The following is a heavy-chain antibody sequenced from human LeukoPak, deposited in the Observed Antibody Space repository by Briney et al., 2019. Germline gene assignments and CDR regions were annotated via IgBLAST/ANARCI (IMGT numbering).Heavy chain of an antibody. Sequence: GGSLRLSCAASGLTFTGYSMNWVRQAPGKGLQWVANINQDGSQEYYVDSVKGRFTISRDNAKNSLYLQINSLRAEDTAVYYCARDNSRNDLEYWGQGTLVTVSS. D-gene: IGHD1-1*01. CDR3: ARDNSRNDLEY. J-gene: IGHJ4*02. V-gene: IGHV3-7*04. CDR2: INQDGSQE. CDR1: GLTFTGYS.